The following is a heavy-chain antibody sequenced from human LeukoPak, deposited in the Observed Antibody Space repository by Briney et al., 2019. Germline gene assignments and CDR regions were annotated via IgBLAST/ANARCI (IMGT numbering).Heavy chain of an antibody. CDR3: ARVDDCSSTSCLYGMDV. V-gene: IGHV3-48*04. J-gene: IGHJ6*02. D-gene: IGHD2-2*01. CDR1: GFTFSSYS. CDR2: ISSSSSTI. Sequence: PGGSLRLSCAASGFTFSSYSMNWVRQAPGKGLEWVSYISSSSSTIYYADSVKGRFTISRDNAKNSLYLQMNSLRAEDTAVYYCARVDDCSSTSCLYGMDVWGQGTTVTVSS.